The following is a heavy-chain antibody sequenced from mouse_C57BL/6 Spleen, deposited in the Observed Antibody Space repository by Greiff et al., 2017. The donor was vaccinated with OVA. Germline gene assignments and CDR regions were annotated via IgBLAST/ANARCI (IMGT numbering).Heavy chain of an antibody. D-gene: IGHD3-2*02. Sequence: VQLQQSGPELVKPGASVKISCKASGYTFTDYYMNWVKQSHGKSLEWIGDINPNNGGTSYNQKFKGKATLTVDKSSSTAYMELRSLTSEDSAVYYCARPAQATPYWYFDVWGTGTTVTVSS. CDR2: INPNNGGT. J-gene: IGHJ1*03. CDR1: GYTFTDYY. CDR3: ARPAQATPYWYFDV. V-gene: IGHV1-26*01.